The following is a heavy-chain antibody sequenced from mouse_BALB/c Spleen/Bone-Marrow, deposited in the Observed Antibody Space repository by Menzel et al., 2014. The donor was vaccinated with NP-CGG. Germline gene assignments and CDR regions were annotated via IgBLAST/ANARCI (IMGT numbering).Heavy chain of an antibody. J-gene: IGHJ4*01. V-gene: IGHV3-1*02. Sequence: DVKLQESGPDLVKPSQSLSLTCSVTGYSITSGYNWHWIRQFPGNKLEWMGYIRYSDSTNYNPSLKSRISITRDTSKNQFLLQLNSVTTEDTATYYCARGTYGAMDYWGQGTSVTVSS. CDR1: GYSITSGYN. CDR3: ARGTYGAMDY. D-gene: IGHD5-1*01. CDR2: IRYSDST.